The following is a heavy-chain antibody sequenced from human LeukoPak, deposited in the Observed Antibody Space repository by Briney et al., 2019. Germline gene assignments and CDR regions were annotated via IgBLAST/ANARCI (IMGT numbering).Heavy chain of an antibody. CDR1: GFTFSNYW. Sequence: GGSLRLSCAASGFTFSNYWMNWVRQAPGKGLEWVANIKQDGSEKYYVDSVKGRFTISRDNAKNSLYLQMNNLRAEDTAVYYCARHLGYCGGGSCYSYCYYMDVWGKGTTVTVSS. CDR2: IKQDGSEK. J-gene: IGHJ6*03. CDR3: ARHLGYCGGGSCYSYCYYMDV. V-gene: IGHV3-7*01. D-gene: IGHD2-15*01.